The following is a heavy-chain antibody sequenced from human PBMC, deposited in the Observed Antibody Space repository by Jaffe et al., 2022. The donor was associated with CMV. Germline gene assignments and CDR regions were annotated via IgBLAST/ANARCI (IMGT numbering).Heavy chain of an antibody. CDR3: ARRDSRGYYYGMDV. J-gene: IGHJ6*02. V-gene: IGHV4-39*01. D-gene: IGHD6-13*01. Sequence: QLQLQESGPGLVKPSETLSLTCTVSGGSISSSSYYWGWIRQPPGKGLEWIGSIYYSGSTYYNPSLKSRVTISVDTSKNQFSLKLSSVTAADTAVYYCARRDSRGYYYGMDVWGQGTTVTVSS. CDR2: IYYSGST. CDR1: GGSISSSSYY.